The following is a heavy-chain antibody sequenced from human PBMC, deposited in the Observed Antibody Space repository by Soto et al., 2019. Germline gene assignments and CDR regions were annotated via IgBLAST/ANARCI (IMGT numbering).Heavy chain of an antibody. D-gene: IGHD1-1*01. CDR2: MNPNTGNS. Sequence: ASVKVSCKASGYTFTSYDIYWVRQATGQGLEWMGWMNPNTGNSGYAQKFQGRVTVTSDTSISTVYMELSSLRSEDTAVYYCARRAETNGWNGFGADKYYFDFWGQGTLVTVSS. V-gene: IGHV1-8*01. CDR3: ARRAETNGWNGFGADKYYFDF. CDR1: GYTFTSYD. J-gene: IGHJ4*02.